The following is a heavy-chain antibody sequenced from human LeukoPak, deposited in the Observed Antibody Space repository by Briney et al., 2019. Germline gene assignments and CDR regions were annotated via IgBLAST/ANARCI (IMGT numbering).Heavy chain of an antibody. J-gene: IGHJ4*02. Sequence: SETLSLTCTVSGDSISSYYWSWIRQPPGKGLEWIGYISYSGGTNYNPSLKSRVTISVDTSKNQFSLMLSSVTAADTAVYYCARLRDLYNVFDYWGQGTLVTVSS. D-gene: IGHD3-16*01. CDR1: GDSISSYY. CDR3: ARLRDLYNVFDY. V-gene: IGHV4-59*08. CDR2: ISYSGGT.